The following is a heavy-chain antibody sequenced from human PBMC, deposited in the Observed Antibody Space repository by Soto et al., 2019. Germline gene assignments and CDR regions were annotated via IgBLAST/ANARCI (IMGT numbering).Heavy chain of an antibody. V-gene: IGHV1-69*01. CDR3: VREDDTTGSYSWFDP. CDR1: GATFNTIT. D-gene: IGHD3-22*01. CDR2: FVPVFGSA. J-gene: IGHJ5*02. Sequence: QVQLVQSGAEVKKPGSSVRVSCQASGATFNTITINWVRQAPGQGLEWMGGFVPVFGSATYAQQFRGSLTISADAATRTFYMHLRELKSEDTALYFCVREDDTTGSYSWFDPWGPGTLVTVSS.